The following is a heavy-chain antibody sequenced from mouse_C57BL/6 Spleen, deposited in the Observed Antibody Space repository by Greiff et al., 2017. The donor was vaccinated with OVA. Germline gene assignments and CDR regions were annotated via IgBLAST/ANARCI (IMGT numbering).Heavy chain of an antibody. V-gene: IGHV1-72*01. CDR1: GYTFTDYN. D-gene: IGHD2-12*01. CDR2: IDPNSGGT. Sequence: QVQLQQSGPELVKPGASVKIPCKASGYTFTDYNMDWVKQRPGRGLEWIGRIDPNSGGTKYNEKFKSKATLTVDKPSSTAYMQLSSLTSEDSAVYYCARSDSNDLYYAMDDWGQGTSVTVSS. CDR3: ARSDSNDLYYAMDD. J-gene: IGHJ4*01.